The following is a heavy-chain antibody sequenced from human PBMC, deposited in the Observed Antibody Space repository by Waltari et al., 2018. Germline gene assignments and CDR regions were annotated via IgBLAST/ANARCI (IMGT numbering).Heavy chain of an antibody. J-gene: IGHJ6*02. CDR1: GCSFSGYY. CDR3: ARGRYDSSGYYFNYYYYYGMDV. Sequence: QVQLQQWCAGLLKPSETLSLTCAVYGCSFSGYYWSWIRHPPGTGPEWIGEINHSGSTNYNPSLKSRVTISVDTSKNQFSLKLSSVTAADTAVYYCARGRYDSSGYYFNYYYYYGMDVWGQGTTVTVSS. V-gene: IGHV4-34*01. CDR2: INHSGST. D-gene: IGHD3-22*01.